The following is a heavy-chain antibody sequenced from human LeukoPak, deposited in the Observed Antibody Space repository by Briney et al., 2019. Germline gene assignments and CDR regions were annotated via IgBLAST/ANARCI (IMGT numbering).Heavy chain of an antibody. CDR2: ISAYNGNT. V-gene: IGHV1-18*01. CDR1: GYTFTSYG. D-gene: IGHD3-9*01. J-gene: IGHJ4*02. Sequence: ASVKVSCKASGYTFTSYGISWVRQAPGQGPEWMGWISAYNGNTNYAQKLQGRVTTTTDTSTSTAYMELRSLRSDDTAVYYCARDESHYFLDYWGQGTLVTVSS. CDR3: ARDESHYFLDY.